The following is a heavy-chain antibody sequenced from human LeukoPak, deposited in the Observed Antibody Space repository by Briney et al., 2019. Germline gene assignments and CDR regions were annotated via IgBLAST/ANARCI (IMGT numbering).Heavy chain of an antibody. V-gene: IGHV3-33*01. CDR2: IWYDGTRE. CDR1: GFSFSAYD. D-gene: IGHD1-26*01. CDR3: ARESGSRGDFDY. Sequence: PGGSLRLSCAASGFSFSAYDMHWVRQAPGKGLEWVALIWYDGTREYYADSVKGRFTISRDNDKNTPYLQMNSLRVEDTAVYYCARESGSRGDFDYWGQGTLVTVSS. J-gene: IGHJ4*02.